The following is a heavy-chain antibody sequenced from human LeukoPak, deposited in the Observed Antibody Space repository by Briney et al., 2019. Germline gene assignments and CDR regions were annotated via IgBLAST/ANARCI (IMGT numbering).Heavy chain of an antibody. CDR2: INHSGST. Sequence: SETLSLTCAVYGGSFSGYYWSWIRQPPGKGLELIGEINHSGSTNYNPSLKSRVTISVYTSKNQFSLKLSSVTAADTAVYYCARRGAARGYYFDYWGQGTLVTVSS. CDR1: GGSFSGYY. CDR3: ARRGAARGYYFDY. V-gene: IGHV4-34*01. J-gene: IGHJ4*02. D-gene: IGHD6-6*01.